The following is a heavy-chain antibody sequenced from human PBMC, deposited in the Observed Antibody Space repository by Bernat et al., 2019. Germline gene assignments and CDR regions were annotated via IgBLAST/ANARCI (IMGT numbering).Heavy chain of an antibody. D-gene: IGHD3-10*01. V-gene: IGHV3-7*04. CDR3: ARTKGLGEPCYFDY. CDR1: GFTFSSYW. CDR2: IKQDGSEK. Sequence: EVQLVESGGGLVQPGGSLRLSCAASGFTFSSYWMSWVRQAPGKGLEWVANIKQDGSEKYYVDSVKGRFTISRDNAKNSLYLQMNSLRAEDTAVYYCARTKGLGEPCYFDYWGQGTLVTVSS. J-gene: IGHJ4*02.